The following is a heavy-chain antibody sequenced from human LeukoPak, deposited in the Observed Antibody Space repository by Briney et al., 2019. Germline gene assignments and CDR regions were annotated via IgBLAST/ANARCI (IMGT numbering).Heavy chain of an antibody. D-gene: IGHD5-24*01. Sequence: SAKVSCKASGGTFSSYAISWVRQAPGQGLEWMGGIIPIFGTANYAQKFQGRVTITADESTSTAYMELSSLRSEDTAVYYCARGTRKDSRDGYNFWGQGTLVTVSS. J-gene: IGHJ4*02. CDR1: GGTFSSYA. CDR3: ARGTRKDSRDGYNF. CDR2: IIPIFGTA. V-gene: IGHV1-69*13.